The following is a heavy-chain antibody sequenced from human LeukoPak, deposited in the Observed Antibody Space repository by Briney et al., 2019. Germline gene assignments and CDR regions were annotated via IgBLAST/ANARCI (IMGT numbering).Heavy chain of an antibody. J-gene: IGHJ4*02. Sequence: SETLSLTCTVSGGSISSGGYYWSWIRQHPGKGLEWIGYIYYSGSTYYNSSLKRRVTKSVDTSKDQFSLKLSSVTAADTAVYYWARIPAAIRKGFDYWGQGTLVTVSS. V-gene: IGHV4-31*03. CDR1: GGSISSGGYY. D-gene: IGHD2-2*02. CDR2: IYYSGST. CDR3: ARIPAAIRKGFDY.